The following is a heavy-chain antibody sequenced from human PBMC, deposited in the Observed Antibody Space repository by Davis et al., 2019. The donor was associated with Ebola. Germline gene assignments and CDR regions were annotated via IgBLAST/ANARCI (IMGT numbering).Heavy chain of an antibody. V-gene: IGHV4-59*01. CDR1: GGSINGYY. Sequence: SETLSLTCTVSGGSINGYYWSWIRQPPGKGLEWIGYIHYTGRTSYNPSLESRVTMSVDTSKNQFSLKLSSVAAADTAVYDCARSHIMVLATVTRVPHWFDPWGQGTLVTVSS. CDR3: ARSHIMVLATVTRVPHWFDP. J-gene: IGHJ5*02. D-gene: IGHD2-21*01. CDR2: IHYTGRT.